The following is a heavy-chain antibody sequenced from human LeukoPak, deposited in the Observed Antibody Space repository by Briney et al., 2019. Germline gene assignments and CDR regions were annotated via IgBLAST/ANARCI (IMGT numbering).Heavy chain of an antibody. D-gene: IGHD6-6*01. Sequence: GRSLRLSCAASGFTFSTYGMHWVRQAPGKGLEWVALISYDGSNIYYADSVKGRFTISRDRSMNTPYLQMNSLRGEDTAVYFCAKDSSPAYFDYWGQGTLVTVSS. CDR2: ISYDGSNI. CDR1: GFTFSTYG. V-gene: IGHV3-30*18. J-gene: IGHJ4*02. CDR3: AKDSSPAYFDY.